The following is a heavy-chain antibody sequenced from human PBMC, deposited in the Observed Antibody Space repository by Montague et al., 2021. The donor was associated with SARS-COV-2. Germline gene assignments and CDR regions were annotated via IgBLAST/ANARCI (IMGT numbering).Heavy chain of an antibody. CDR3: APAVPVADDS. J-gene: IGHJ5*02. Sequence: SLRLSCAASGFNFGVYEMNWVRQTPGKGLEWVSYINGGSSVMYYADSVMGRFTIPRDNAESSLYLQMNSLRAEDTAVYYCAPAVPVADDSWGQGTLVTVPS. CDR1: GFNFGVYE. CDR2: INGGSSVM. D-gene: IGHD2-2*01. V-gene: IGHV3-48*03.